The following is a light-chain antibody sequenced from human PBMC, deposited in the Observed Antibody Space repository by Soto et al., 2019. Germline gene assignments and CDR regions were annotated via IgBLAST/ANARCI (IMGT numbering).Light chain of an antibody. Sequence: DIQMTQSPSSLSASVGDRVTITCLASQGIRNYLAWYQQKPGKVPKLLIYAASTLQSGVPSRFSGSGSGTDFTLTISSLQPEDVATYYCQKYNSAPWTCGQGTKGDIK. CDR1: QGIRNY. V-gene: IGKV1-27*01. J-gene: IGKJ1*01. CDR3: QKYNSAPWT. CDR2: AAS.